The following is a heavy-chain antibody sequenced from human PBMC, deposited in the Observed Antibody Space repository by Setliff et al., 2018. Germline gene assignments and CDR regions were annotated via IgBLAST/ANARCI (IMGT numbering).Heavy chain of an antibody. D-gene: IGHD6-19*01. CDR1: GYPFTNYG. V-gene: IGHV1-18*01. Sequence: ASVKVSCKASGYPFTNYGITWVRQAPGQGLEWLGWISTYNINTNYAQKLQDRVTMTTDTPTTTAYMDLRGLRSDDTAVYYCARTPPNRGLSNGWYVDYWGQGALVTVSS. J-gene: IGHJ4*02. CDR2: ISTYNINT. CDR3: ARTPPNRGLSNGWYVDY.